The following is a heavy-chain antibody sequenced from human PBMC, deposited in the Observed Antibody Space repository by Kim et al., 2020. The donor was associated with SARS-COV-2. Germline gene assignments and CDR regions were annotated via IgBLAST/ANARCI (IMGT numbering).Heavy chain of an antibody. J-gene: IGHJ3*02. D-gene: IGHD7-27*01. Sequence: GYAQKFQGRVTMTRNTSISTAYMGLSSLRSEDTAVYYCARGWGVYDAFDIWGQGTMVTVSS. V-gene: IGHV1-8*01. CDR3: ARGWGVYDAFDI.